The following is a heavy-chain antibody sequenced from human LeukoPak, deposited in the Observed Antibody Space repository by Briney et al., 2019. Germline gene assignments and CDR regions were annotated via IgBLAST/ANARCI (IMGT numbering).Heavy chain of an antibody. V-gene: IGHV3-53*01. CDR1: GFDVSNNY. CDR3: ASPLGYCRGGTCSSDDY. Sequence: GGSLRLSSAASGFDVSNNYMTWVRQAPGKGLEWVSVIYSGGNTYYTGSVRGRFTISGDNAKNTLYLQMNNLRAEDTAVYYCASPLGYCRGGTCSSDDYWGQGTLVSVSS. J-gene: IGHJ4*02. CDR2: IYSGGNT. D-gene: IGHD2-15*01.